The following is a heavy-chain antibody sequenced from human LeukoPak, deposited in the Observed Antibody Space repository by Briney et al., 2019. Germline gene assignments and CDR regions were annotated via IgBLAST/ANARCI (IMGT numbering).Heavy chain of an antibody. J-gene: IGHJ4*02. V-gene: IGHV3-64*02. CDR3: GKSLGGITYGPGYY. CDR1: GFTFGSYS. D-gene: IGHD3-16*01. Sequence: GGSLRLSCAASGFTFGSYSMHWVRLAPGKGLEYVSIISSNGGTTYYADSVKGRFTISRDNSKNTLYLQMGSLRAEDMAVYYCGKSLGGITYGPGYYGGQGTLVTVSS. CDR2: ISSNGGTT.